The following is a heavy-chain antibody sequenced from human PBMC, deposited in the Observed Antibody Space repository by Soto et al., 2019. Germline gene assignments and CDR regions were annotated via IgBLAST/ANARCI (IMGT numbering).Heavy chain of an antibody. CDR2: ISYDGSHK. V-gene: IGHV3-30-3*01. CDR3: ARWEQPLFDY. D-gene: IGHD1-26*01. CDR1: GFTVSAYT. J-gene: IGHJ4*02. Sequence: QVQLVESGGGVVQPGRSLRLSCAASGFTVSAYTMHWVRQAPGKGLEWVAVISYDGSHKYYADSLKGRFTISRDNSTNTLYLQMNSLRAEDTAVYYCARWEQPLFDYWGQGTLVTVSS.